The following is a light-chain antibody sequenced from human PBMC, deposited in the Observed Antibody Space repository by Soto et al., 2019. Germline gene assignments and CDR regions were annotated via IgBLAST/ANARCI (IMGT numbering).Light chain of an antibody. CDR1: SSDVGGYNS. V-gene: IGLV2-8*01. CDR3: SSYAGSKNLV. J-gene: IGLJ2*01. CDR2: EVN. Sequence: QSALTQPPSASGSPGQSVTISCTGTSSDVGGYNSVSWYQQHPGKDPKLMIYEVNKRPSGVPDRFSASKSDSTASLTVSGLQAEDKAHYYCSSYAGSKNLVFGGGTKLTVL.